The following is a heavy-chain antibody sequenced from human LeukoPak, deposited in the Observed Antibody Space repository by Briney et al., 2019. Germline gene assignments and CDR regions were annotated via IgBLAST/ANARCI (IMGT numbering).Heavy chain of an antibody. CDR1: GFTFSSYS. J-gene: IGHJ3*02. D-gene: IGHD1-26*01. Sequence: GGSLRLSCAASGFTFSSYSMNWVRQAPGKGLEWVSYISSSSSTIYYADSVKGRFTISRDNAKNSLYLQMNSLRAEDTAVYYCARAWAAPDAFDIWGQGTMITVSS. V-gene: IGHV3-48*01. CDR2: ISSSSSTI. CDR3: ARAWAAPDAFDI.